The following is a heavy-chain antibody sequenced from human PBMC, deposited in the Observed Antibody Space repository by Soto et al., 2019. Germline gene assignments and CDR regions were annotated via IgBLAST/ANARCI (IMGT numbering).Heavy chain of an antibody. D-gene: IGHD2-2*01. Sequence: ASVKVSCKASGYTFTSYYMHWVRQAPGQGLEWMGIINPSGGSTSYAQKFQGRVTMTRDTSTSTVYMELSSLRSEDTAVYYCARVDCSSTSCYANSRGYYYYGMDVWGQGTTVTVSS. V-gene: IGHV1-46*01. CDR2: INPSGGST. CDR3: ARVDCSSTSCYANSRGYYYYGMDV. CDR1: GYTFTSYY. J-gene: IGHJ6*02.